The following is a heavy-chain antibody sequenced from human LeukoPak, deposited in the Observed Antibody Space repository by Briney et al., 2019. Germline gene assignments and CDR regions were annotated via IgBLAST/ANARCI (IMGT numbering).Heavy chain of an antibody. CDR1: GFTFSSYS. J-gene: IGHJ3*02. D-gene: IGHD2-15*01. CDR2: ISSSSSYI. CDR3: ARYLVVAATPDSGAFDI. Sequence: GGSLRLSCAASGFTFSSYSMNWVRQAPGKGLEWVSSISSSSSYIYYADSVKGRFTISRDNAKNSLYLQMNSLRAEDTAVYYCARYLVVAATPDSGAFDIWGQGTMVTVSS. V-gene: IGHV3-21*01.